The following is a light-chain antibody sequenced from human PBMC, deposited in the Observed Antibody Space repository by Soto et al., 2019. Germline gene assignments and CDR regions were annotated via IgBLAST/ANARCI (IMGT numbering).Light chain of an antibody. J-gene: IGLJ2*01. V-gene: IGLV2-8*01. Sequence: QSALTQPPSASGSPGQSVTISCTGTSSDVGGYDYVSWYQQHPGKAPKLMIYEVSKRPSGVPDRFVGSKSGNTAALTVSGLQAEYEADYYCSSYAGSNNLEVFGGGTKLTVL. CDR3: SSYAGSNNLEV. CDR2: EVS. CDR1: SSDVGGYDY.